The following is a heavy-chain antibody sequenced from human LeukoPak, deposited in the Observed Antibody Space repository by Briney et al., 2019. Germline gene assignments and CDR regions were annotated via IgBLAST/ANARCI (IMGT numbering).Heavy chain of an antibody. D-gene: IGHD3-22*01. V-gene: IGHV1-3*01. J-gene: IGHJ4*02. Sequence: AASVTVSCTASGYTFTSYAMHWVRQAPGQRLEWMGWINAGNGNTKYSQKFQGRVTITRDTSASTAYMELSSLRSEDTAVYYCARVTYDSSGYYLPYFDYWGQGTLVTVSS. CDR3: ARVTYDSSGYYLPYFDY. CDR2: INAGNGNT. CDR1: GYTFTSYA.